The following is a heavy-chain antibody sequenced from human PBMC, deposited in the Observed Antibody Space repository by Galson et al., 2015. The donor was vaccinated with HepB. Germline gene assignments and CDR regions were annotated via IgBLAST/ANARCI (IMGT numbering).Heavy chain of an antibody. CDR3: ARGRFAGGIGNWFDP. J-gene: IGHJ5*02. Sequence: SVKVSCKASGYTFTSYGISWVRQAPGQGLEWMGWISAYNGNTNHAQKLQDRVTMTTDTSTSTAYMELRSLRSDDTAVYYCARGRFAGGIGNWFDPWGQGTLVTVSS. CDR2: ISAYNGNT. CDR1: GYTFTSYG. V-gene: IGHV1-18*04. D-gene: IGHD3-16*02.